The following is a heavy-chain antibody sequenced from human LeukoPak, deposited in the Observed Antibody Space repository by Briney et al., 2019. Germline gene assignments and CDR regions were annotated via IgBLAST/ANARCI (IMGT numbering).Heavy chain of an antibody. CDR1: GGSISSTSYY. Sequence: PSETLSLTCTVSGGSISSTSYYWGWIRQPPGKGLEWIGYIYYSGSTNYNPSLKSRVTISVDTSKNQFSLKLSSVTAADTAVYYCARVGVFGHCARDSCHSPLDNWGQGMLVTVSS. CDR3: ARVGVFGHCARDSCHSPLDN. J-gene: IGHJ4*02. D-gene: IGHD2-15*01. CDR2: IYYSGST. V-gene: IGHV4-61*05.